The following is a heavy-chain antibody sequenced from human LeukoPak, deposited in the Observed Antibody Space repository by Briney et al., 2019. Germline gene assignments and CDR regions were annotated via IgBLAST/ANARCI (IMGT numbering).Heavy chain of an antibody. J-gene: IGHJ4*02. CDR3: AKGRTTVVTSLYFDY. V-gene: IGHV3-30*02. CDR2: IRYDGSNK. CDR1: GFTFSSYG. Sequence: PGGSLRLSCAASGFTFSSYGMHWVRQAPGKGLEWVAFIRYDGSNKYFADSVKGRFTISRDNSKNTLYLQMNSLRAEDTAVYYCAKGRTTVVTSLYFDYWGQGTLVTVSS. D-gene: IGHD4-23*01.